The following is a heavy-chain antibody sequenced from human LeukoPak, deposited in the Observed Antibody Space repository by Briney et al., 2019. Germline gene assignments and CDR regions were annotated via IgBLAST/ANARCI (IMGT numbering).Heavy chain of an antibody. CDR3: ASHSGRYRDAFEM. D-gene: IGHD1-26*01. CDR2: IHYSGST. CDR1: GGSISTNTYY. V-gene: IGHV4-39*01. J-gene: IGHJ3*02. Sequence: SETLSLTCTVSGGSISTNTYYWGWMRRPPGKGLEWIGTIHYSGSTYYTPSLKSRVTISIDTSKNQFSLKVNSMTATDTAVYYCASHSGRYRDAFEMCGQGTMVTVSS.